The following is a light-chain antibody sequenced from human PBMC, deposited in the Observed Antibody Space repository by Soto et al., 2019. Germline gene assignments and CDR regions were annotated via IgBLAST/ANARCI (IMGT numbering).Light chain of an antibody. CDR1: SSDVGGYNY. J-gene: IGLJ1*01. V-gene: IGLV2-14*03. CDR3: CSYTSSSTPWV. Sequence: QSVLTQPASVSRSPGQSITISCNGTSSDVGGYNYVSWYQQHPGKAPKLMIYDVSDRPSGVSNRFSASKSGNTASLTISGLQAEDEADYYCCSYTSSSTPWVFGTGTKVTVL. CDR2: DVS.